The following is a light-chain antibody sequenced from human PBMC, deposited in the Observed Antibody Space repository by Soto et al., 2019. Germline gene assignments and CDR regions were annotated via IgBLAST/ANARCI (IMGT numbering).Light chain of an antibody. CDR3: SSYSISSTFYV. Sequence: QSVLTQPASVSGSPGQSITISCTGTSSAIGGFYYVSWYQHHPGKDPKLMIYQVSNRPSGVSNRFSGSKSGNTASLTISGLQAEDEADYFCSSYSISSTFYVFGAGTKVTVL. J-gene: IGLJ1*01. V-gene: IGLV2-14*01. CDR1: SSAIGGFYY. CDR2: QVS.